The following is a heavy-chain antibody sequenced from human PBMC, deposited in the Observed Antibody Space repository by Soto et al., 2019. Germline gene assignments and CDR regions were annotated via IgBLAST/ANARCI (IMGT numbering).Heavy chain of an antibody. Sequence: QVQLVQSGAEVKKPGASVKVSCKASGYTFTGYYMHWVRQAPGQGLEWMGWINPNSGGTNYAQKCQGWVTMTRDTSISTAYMELSRLRSDDTAVYYCARDYGLLWFGELSGWFDPWGQGTLVTVSS. J-gene: IGHJ5*02. CDR1: GYTFTGYY. D-gene: IGHD3-10*01. CDR3: ARDYGLLWFGELSGWFDP. V-gene: IGHV1-2*04. CDR2: INPNSGGT.